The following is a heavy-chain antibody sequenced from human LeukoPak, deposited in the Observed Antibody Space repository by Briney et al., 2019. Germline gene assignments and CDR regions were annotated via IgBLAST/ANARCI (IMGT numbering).Heavy chain of an antibody. V-gene: IGHV1-8*01. CDR1: GYTFTSYD. D-gene: IGHD3-3*01. J-gene: IGHJ3*02. CDR3: ASGVKSGYYDLWSGYTAFDI. CDR2: MNPNSGNT. Sequence: ASVKVSCKASGYTFTSYDINWVRQATGQGLEWMGWMNPNSGNTGYAQKFQGRVTMTRNTSISTAYMELSSLRSEDTAVYYCASGVKSGYYDLWSGYTAFDIWGQGTMVTV.